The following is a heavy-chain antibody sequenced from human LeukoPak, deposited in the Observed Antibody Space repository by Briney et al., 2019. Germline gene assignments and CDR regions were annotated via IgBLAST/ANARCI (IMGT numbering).Heavy chain of an antibody. CDR2: SGSDNKP. V-gene: IGHV3-69-1*01. Sequence: GGSLRLSCEASGFTLNAYAMTWVRQAPGKGLEWVSSSGSDNKPHYSESVMGRFAISRDNAKNSLYLQMNSLRAEDTAVYYCARVGYCSGGRCYGVDYWGQGTLVTVSS. CDR3: ARVGYCSGGRCYGVDY. J-gene: IGHJ4*02. CDR1: GFTLNAYA. D-gene: IGHD2-15*01.